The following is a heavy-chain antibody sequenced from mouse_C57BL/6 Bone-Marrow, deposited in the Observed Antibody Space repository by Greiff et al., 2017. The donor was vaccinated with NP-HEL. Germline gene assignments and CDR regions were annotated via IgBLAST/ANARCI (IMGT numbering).Heavy chain of an antibody. J-gene: IGHJ3*01. V-gene: IGHV5-9-1*02. CDR1: GFTFSSYA. Sequence: EVQLVESGEGLVKPGGSLKLSCAASGFTFSSYAMSWVRQTPEKRLEWVAYISSGGDYIYYADTVKGRFTISRDNARNTLYLQMSSLKSEDTAMYYCTRYYDYDETFAYWGQGTLVTVSA. D-gene: IGHD2-4*01. CDR2: ISSGGDYI. CDR3: TRYYDYDETFAY.